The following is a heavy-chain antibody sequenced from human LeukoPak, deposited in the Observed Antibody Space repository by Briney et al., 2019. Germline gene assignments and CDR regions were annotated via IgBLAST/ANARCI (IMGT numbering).Heavy chain of an antibody. J-gene: IGHJ5*02. CDR1: GYIFTNFG. V-gene: IGHV1-46*01. CDR2: INPSGGST. CDR3: ARALTLGWFDP. Sequence: ASVKVSCKASGYIFTNFGISWVRQAPGQGLEWMGIINPSGGSTSYAQKFQGRVTMTRDMSTSTVYMELSSLRSEDTAVYYCARALTLGWFDPWGQGTLVTVSS.